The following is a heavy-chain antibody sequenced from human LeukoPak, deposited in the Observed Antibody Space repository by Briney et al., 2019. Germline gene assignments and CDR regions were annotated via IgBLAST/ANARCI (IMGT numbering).Heavy chain of an antibody. CDR3: ARVADFRQSFDF. CDR2: INPNSGGT. CDR1: GYTFTAYY. Sequence: GASVKVSCKASGYTFTAYYLHWARQAPGQGLEWMGWINPNSGGTNCAQTFQGRVTMTRDTSISTAYMDLSTLRSDDTAVYYCARVADFRQSFDFWGQGTLVTVS. D-gene: IGHD3/OR15-3a*01. J-gene: IGHJ4*02. V-gene: IGHV1-2*02.